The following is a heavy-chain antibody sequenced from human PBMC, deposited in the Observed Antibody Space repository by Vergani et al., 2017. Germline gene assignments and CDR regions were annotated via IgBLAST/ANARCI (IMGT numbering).Heavy chain of an antibody. J-gene: IGHJ5*02. CDR1: EYSFGNYW. CDR3: AGNTTYTDT. Sequence: EVELVQSGPEMRTPGAPLKISCKGSEYSFGNYWIGWVRQMPGKGLEWMGIIYPADSDTRYSPSFQGQVTISADKSNSTAFLQWDSLKASDTALYYCAGNTTYTDTGGQGTLVTVSS. V-gene: IGHV5-51*03. CDR2: IYPADSDT. D-gene: IGHD1-1*01.